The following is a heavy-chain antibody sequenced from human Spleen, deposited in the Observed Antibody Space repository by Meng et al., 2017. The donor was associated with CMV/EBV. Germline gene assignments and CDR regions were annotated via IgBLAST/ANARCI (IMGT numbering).Heavy chain of an antibody. CDR2: IIPIFGTA. CDR3: ARAQWGGFWSGYYHDY. D-gene: IGHD3-3*01. Sequence: SVKVSCKASGGTFSSYAISWVQQAPGQGLEWMGGIIPIFGTANYAQKFQGRVTITTDESTSTAYMELSSLRSEDTAVYYCARAQWGGFWSGYYHDYWGQGTLVTVSS. CDR1: GGTFSSYA. V-gene: IGHV1-69*05. J-gene: IGHJ4*02.